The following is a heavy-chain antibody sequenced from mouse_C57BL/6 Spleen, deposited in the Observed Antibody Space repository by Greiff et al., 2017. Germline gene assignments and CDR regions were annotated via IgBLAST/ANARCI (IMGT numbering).Heavy chain of an antibody. J-gene: IGHJ2*01. CDR3: ARSLYSKSPLDY. CDR2: IDPSDSEN. D-gene: IGHD2-5*01. V-gene: IGHV1-52*01. Sequence: VQLQQSGAELVRPGSSVKLSCKASGYTFTSYWLHWVKQRPIQGLEWIGNIDPSDSENHSNQKFKDKATLTVDKSSSTAYMQLSSLTSEASAVYYCARSLYSKSPLDYWGQGTTLTVSS. CDR1: GYTFTSYW.